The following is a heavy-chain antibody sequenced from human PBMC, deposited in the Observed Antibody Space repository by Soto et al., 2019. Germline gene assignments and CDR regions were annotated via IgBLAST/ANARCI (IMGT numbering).Heavy chain of an antibody. D-gene: IGHD6-13*01. J-gene: IGHJ5*02. V-gene: IGHV5-51*01. CDR2: IYPGDSDT. Sequence: GESMKISCKGAGYSFTSYWSGWVRQMPGKGLEWMGIIYPGDSDTRYSPSFQGQVTISADKSISTAYLQWSSLKASDTAMYYCARLTAAGTSWFDPWGQGTLVTVSS. CDR1: GYSFTSYW. CDR3: ARLTAAGTSWFDP.